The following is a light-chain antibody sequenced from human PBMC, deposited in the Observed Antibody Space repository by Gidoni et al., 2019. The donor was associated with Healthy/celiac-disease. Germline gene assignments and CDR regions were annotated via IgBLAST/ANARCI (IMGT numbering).Light chain of an antibody. CDR2: DAS. J-gene: IGKJ4*01. V-gene: IGKV3-11*01. Sequence: ELVLTQSPATLSLSPGERANHSFRASQSVISYLAWYQQKPGQAPRLLIYDASNRATGIPARFSGSGSGTDFTLTISSLQPEDVAVYYCQQRSNSPPTFGGGTKVEIK. CDR1: QSVISY. CDR3: QQRSNSPPT.